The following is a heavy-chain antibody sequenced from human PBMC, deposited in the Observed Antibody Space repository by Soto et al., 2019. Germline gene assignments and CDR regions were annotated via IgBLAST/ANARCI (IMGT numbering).Heavy chain of an antibody. Sequence: SETLSVTCAVSGGSFSDYYWSWIRQPPGKGLEWIGEINHSGRTNYITSLKSRVTISVDTSKNQFSLKLTSVTAADTAVYFCARGRAGAVTEGWFDPWGQGTLITVSS. CDR2: INHSGRT. J-gene: IGHJ5*02. CDR3: ARGRAGAVTEGWFDP. D-gene: IGHD6-13*01. V-gene: IGHV4-34*01. CDR1: GGSFSDYY.